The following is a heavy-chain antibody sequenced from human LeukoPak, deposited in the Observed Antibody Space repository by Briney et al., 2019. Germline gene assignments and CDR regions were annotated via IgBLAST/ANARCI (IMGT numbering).Heavy chain of an antibody. J-gene: IGHJ4*02. CDR1: GFTFSDRA. Sequence: GGSLRLSCAASGFTFSDRAMSWVRQAPGKGLEWVSAISGSGGGTYYADSVKGRFTISRDNSKNTLFLQMNSLRADDTALYYCVKDWGYSSGQPHWGQGTLVTVSS. V-gene: IGHV3-23*01. CDR2: ISGSGGGT. D-gene: IGHD6-19*01. CDR3: VKDWGYSSGQPH.